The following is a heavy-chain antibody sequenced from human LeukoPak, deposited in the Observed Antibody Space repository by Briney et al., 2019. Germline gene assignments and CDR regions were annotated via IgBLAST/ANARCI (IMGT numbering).Heavy chain of an antibody. CDR3: AREKGQITFGGVEDY. CDR2: IRYDGSNK. J-gene: IGHJ4*02. CDR1: GFTFSSYG. V-gene: IGHV3-30*02. D-gene: IGHD3-16*01. Sequence: HPGGSLRLSCAASGFTFSSYGMHWVRQAPGKGLEWVAFIRYDGSNKYYADSVKGRFTISRDNSKNTLYLQMNSLRAEDTAVYYCAREKGQITFGGVEDYWGQGTLVTVSS.